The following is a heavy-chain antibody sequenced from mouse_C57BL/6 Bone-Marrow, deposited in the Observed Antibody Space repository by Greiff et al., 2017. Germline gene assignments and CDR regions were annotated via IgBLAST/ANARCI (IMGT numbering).Heavy chain of an antibody. CDR2: IRNKANGYTT. CDR3: ARYMRLNAMGD. V-gene: IGHV7-3*01. CDR1: GFTFTDYY. J-gene: IGHJ4*01. Sequence: DVMLVESGGGLVQPGGSLSLSCAASGFTFTDYYMSWVRQPPGKALEWLGFIRNKANGYTTEYSASVKGRFTISRDNSQSILYLQMNALRSEDSAIYYCARYMRLNAMGDWGQGTSVTVSS.